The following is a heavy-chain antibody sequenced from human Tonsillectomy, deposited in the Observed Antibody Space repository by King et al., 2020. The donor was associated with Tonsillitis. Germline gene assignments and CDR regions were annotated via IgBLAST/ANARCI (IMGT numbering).Heavy chain of an antibody. Sequence: QLQESGPGLVKPSETLSLTCTVSGGSISSYYWSWIRQPAGKGLEWSGRFYTSGSPNYNLSLKSRVTMSVDTSKNQFSLKLSSVTAADTAVYYCAREFQSSRPLDYWGQGTLVTVSS. D-gene: IGHD6-13*01. V-gene: IGHV4-4*07. CDR2: FYTSGSP. J-gene: IGHJ4*02. CDR1: GGSISSYY. CDR3: AREFQSSRPLDY.